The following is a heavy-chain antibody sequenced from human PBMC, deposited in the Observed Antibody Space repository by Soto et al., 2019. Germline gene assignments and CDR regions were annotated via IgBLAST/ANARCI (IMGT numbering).Heavy chain of an antibody. V-gene: IGHV3-33*01. CDR3: ASGFPTHFGELFGYFDY. CDR1: GFTFSSYG. D-gene: IGHD3-10*01. J-gene: IGHJ4*02. CDR2: IWDDGSNK. Sequence: GGSLRLSCAASGFTFSSYGMHWVRQAPGKGLEWVAVIWDDGSNKYYADSVKGRFTISRDNSKNTLYLQMNSLRAEDTDVYEYASGFPTHFGELFGYFDYWGQGTLVTVSS.